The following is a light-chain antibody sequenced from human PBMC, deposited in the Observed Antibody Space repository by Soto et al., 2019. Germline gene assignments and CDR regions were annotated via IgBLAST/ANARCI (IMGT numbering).Light chain of an antibody. Sequence: QLVLTQSASASASLGSSVKLTCTLSSGHSSYSIAWHQQQPGKAPRYLMKLEVSGSYNKGSGVPDRFSGSSSGADRYLTISILQFEDEAEYYCETWDNNILVFGGGTKVTVL. CDR3: ETWDNNILV. V-gene: IGLV4-60*02. CDR2: LEVSGSY. J-gene: IGLJ2*01. CDR1: SGHSSYS.